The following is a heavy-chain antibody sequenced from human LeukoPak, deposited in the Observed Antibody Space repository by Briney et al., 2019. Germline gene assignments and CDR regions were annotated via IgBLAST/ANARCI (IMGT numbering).Heavy chain of an antibody. CDR1: GFTFSSYA. J-gene: IGHJ4*02. V-gene: IGHV3-23*05. CDR2: ITDNGNTT. CDR3: ATLRLSDHFDY. D-gene: IGHD2-15*01. Sequence: GGSLRLSCAASGFTFSSYAMNWVRLSAGKGLEWVSAITDNGNTTYYADSVKGRFTISRDNPKNTLYLQMNSLRAEDTAVYYCATLRLSDHFDYWGQGTLVTVSS.